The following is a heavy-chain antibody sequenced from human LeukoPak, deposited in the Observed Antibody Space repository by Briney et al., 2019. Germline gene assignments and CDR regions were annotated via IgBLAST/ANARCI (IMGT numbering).Heavy chain of an antibody. CDR1: GFTFSSYG. CDR2: TRYDGSNK. CDR3: AGVDAAMPDAFDI. D-gene: IGHD5-18*01. V-gene: IGHV3-30*02. J-gene: IGHJ3*02. Sequence: PGGSLRLSCAASGFTFSSYGMHWVRQAPGKGLEWVAFTRYDGSNKYYADSVKGRFTISRDNSKNTLNLQMNSLRADDTAVYYCAGVDAAMPDAFDIWGQGTTVTVSS.